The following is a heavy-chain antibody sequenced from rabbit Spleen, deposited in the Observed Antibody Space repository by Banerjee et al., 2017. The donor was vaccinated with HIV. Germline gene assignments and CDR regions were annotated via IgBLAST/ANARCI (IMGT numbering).Heavy chain of an antibody. D-gene: IGHD1-1*01. J-gene: IGHJ2*01. CDR1: GFSFSSSDY. CDR2: IAGSSSGFT. Sequence: QEQLVESGGDLVKPGASLTLTCTASGFSFSSSDYMCWVRQALGKGLEWISCIAGSSSGFTYSATWAKGRFTISKTSSSTVTLLMTSVTAADTATYFCARNYVNAFDPWGPGTLVTVS. CDR3: ARNYVNAFDP. V-gene: IGHV1S45*01.